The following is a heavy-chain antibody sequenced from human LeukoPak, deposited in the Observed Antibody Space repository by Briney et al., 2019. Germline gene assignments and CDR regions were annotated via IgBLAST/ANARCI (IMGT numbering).Heavy chain of an antibody. CDR3: ARSNNCTYGVCSVVSIYYGMDF. V-gene: IGHV1-2*07. Sequence: GASVKVSCKASTYTFTGYYMHWVRQAPGQGLEWMGWINPITGATNYAHKFQGKVTMTRHTYISTAYMELTRLNSDDTAVYYCARSNNCTYGVCSVVSIYYGMDFWGQGTTVTVSS. CDR2: INPITGAT. CDR1: TYTFTGYY. J-gene: IGHJ6*02. D-gene: IGHD2-8*01.